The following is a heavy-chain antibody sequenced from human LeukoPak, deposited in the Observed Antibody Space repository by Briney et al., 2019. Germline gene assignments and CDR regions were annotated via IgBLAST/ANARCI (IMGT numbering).Heavy chain of an antibody. CDR1: GFTFSDYY. J-gene: IGHJ4*02. CDR3: ARSICAHCLTFDY. D-gene: IGHD2-21*02. V-gene: IGHV3-11*01. Sequence: GGSLRLSCAASGFTFSDYYMSWIRQAPGKGLEWVSYISSSGSTIYYADSVKGRFTISRDNAKNSLYLQMNSLRAEDTAVYYCARSICAHCLTFDYWGQGTLVTVSS. CDR2: ISSSGSTI.